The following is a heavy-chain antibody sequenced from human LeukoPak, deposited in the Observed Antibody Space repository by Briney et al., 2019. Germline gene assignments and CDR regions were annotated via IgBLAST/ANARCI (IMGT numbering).Heavy chain of an antibody. CDR1: GASISSYY. D-gene: IGHD3-16*02. CDR3: ARAPHDYVWGSYHFDY. CDR2: IYTSGSA. V-gene: IGHV4-4*07. Sequence: SETLSLTCTVSGASISSYYWNWIRQPAGKGLEWIGRIYTSGSANYNPSLKSRVTMSLDTSKNQFSLKLSSVTAADTAVYYCARAPHDYVWGSYHFDYWGQGTLVTVSS. J-gene: IGHJ4*02.